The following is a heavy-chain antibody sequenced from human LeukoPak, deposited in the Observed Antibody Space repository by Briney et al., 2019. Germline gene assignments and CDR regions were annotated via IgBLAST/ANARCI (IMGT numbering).Heavy chain of an antibody. CDR1: DGSISTGGYS. CDR2: IYYSGST. V-gene: IGHV4-31*03. CDR3: ARDVGTVTDLGRFDP. Sequence: SETLSLTCTVSDGSISTGGYSWNWVRQHPGKGLEWIGYIYYSGSTYYNPSLKSRLTISVGTSKNQFSLKLSSATAADTAVYYCARDVGTVTDLGRFDPWGQGTLVTVSA. D-gene: IGHD4-17*01. J-gene: IGHJ5*02.